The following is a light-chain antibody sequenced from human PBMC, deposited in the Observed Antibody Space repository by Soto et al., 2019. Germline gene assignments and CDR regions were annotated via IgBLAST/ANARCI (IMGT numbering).Light chain of an antibody. CDR1: QSVSSSY. J-gene: IGKJ4*01. CDR2: GAS. Sequence: IVFTQSPATLSLSPGETATLSCRASQSVSSSYLAWYQQKPGQAPRLLIYGASTRATGIPARFSGSGSGTEFTLTISSLQSEDFAVYYCQQYNIWPPLTFGGGTKVDIK. V-gene: IGKV3-15*01. CDR3: QQYNIWPPLT.